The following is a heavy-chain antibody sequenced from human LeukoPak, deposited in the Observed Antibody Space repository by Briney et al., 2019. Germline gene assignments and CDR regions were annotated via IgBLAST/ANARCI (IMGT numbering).Heavy chain of an antibody. CDR2: IYHSGRT. J-gene: IGHJ4*02. D-gene: IGHD6-19*01. CDR3: ARDSLAGTSDY. CDR1: GYSISSGYY. V-gene: IGHV4-38-2*02. Sequence: PSETLSLTCTVSGYSISSGYYWGWIRQPPGKGLEWIGSIYHSGRTYYNPSLKSRVTISVDTSKNQFSLKLSSVTAADTAVYYCARDSLAGTSDYWGQGTLVTVSS.